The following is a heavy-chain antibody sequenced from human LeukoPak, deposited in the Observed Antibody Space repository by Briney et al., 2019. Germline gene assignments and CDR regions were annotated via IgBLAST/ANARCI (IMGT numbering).Heavy chain of an antibody. CDR3: ARVWELSFDH. V-gene: IGHV3-53*01. D-gene: IGHD3-16*02. CDR2: IYAGGTT. Sequence: GGSLRLSCAASGSTVSSDHMSWVRQAPGKGLEWVSVIYAGGTTAYADSVKGRFTISRDTSKNTLYLHMNSLRAEDTARYYCARVWELSFDHWGQGPLVAVSS. J-gene: IGHJ4*02. CDR1: GSTVSSDH.